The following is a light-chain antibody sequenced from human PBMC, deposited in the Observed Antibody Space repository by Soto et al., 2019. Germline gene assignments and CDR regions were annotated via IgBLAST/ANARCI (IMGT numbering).Light chain of an antibody. CDR3: QQYNQWPPIT. J-gene: IGKJ5*01. Sequence: EAGLTQSKDTLSVSPGERATLSCRASQSIGSKLVWYQQKPGQAPRLLIFGASTRATGIPDRFSGSGSGTEFTLTISSLQTEDFAVYYCQQYNQWPPITFGQGTLLAIK. V-gene: IGKV3-15*01. CDR2: GAS. CDR1: QSIGSK.